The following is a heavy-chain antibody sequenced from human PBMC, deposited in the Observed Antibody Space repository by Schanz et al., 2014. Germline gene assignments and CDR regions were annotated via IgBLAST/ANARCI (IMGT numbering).Heavy chain of an antibody. J-gene: IGHJ3*02. Sequence: EVQLLESGGGLVQPGGSLRLSCTVSGFTVNNYAMNWVRQAPGRGLEWVSGITRQGTTYYADFVKGRFSISRDNLKNTVYLQMNSLRAGDTAVYYCAKAKSGAHGAFDIWGQGTMVTVSS. V-gene: IGHV3-23*01. CDR2: ITRQGTT. D-gene: IGHD3-10*01. CDR1: GFTVNNYA. CDR3: AKAKSGAHGAFDI.